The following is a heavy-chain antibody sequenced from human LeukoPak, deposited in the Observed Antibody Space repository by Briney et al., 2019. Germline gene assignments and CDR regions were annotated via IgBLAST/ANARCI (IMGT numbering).Heavy chain of an antibody. Sequence: GGSLRLSCEASGFSFSRYWMSWVRQAPGKGLEWVSVIYSGGSTYYADSVKGRFTISRDNSKNTVYLQLNSLRGEDTAIYYCARSRYLDWGGAFDMWGQGTMVTVSS. D-gene: IGHD3-9*01. CDR3: ARSRYLDWGGAFDM. J-gene: IGHJ3*02. V-gene: IGHV3-66*01. CDR1: GFSFSRYW. CDR2: IYSGGST.